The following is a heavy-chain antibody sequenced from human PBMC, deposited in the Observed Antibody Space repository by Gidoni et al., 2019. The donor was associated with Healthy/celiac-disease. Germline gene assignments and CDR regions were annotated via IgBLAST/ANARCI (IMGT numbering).Heavy chain of an antibody. D-gene: IGHD6-19*01. V-gene: IGHV5-51*01. Sequence: AHLVQSGAEVRQPAEPRKISCKGSGYRFPSDWIGWVRQMPGKGLEWMGIIYPGDSDTRYSPSFQGQVTISADKSISTAYLQWSSLKASDTAMDYCARQRTQGWLVSFGYWGQGTLVTVSS. J-gene: IGHJ4*02. CDR1: GYRFPSDW. CDR2: IYPGDSDT. CDR3: ARQRTQGWLVSFGY.